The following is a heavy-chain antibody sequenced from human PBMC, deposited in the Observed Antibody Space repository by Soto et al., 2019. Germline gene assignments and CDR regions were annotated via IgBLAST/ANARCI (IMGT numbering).Heavy chain of an antibody. CDR2: VNPNSGDT. CDR1: GYTFTAHY. J-gene: IGHJ3*01. D-gene: IGHD1-26*01. Sequence: QVHLVQSGAEVKRPGASVKVSCKASGYTFTAHYMHWVRQAPGQGLEWLGWVNPNSGDTQYAQKFQAWVTMSRDTSISTAYMELSRLRSDDTAVYYCARIGTTGTYYDAFDLWGQGTMVTVSS. V-gene: IGHV1-2*04. CDR3: ARIGTTGTYYDAFDL.